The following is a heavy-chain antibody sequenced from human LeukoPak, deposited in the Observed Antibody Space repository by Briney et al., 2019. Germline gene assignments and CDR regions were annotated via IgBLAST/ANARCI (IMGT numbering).Heavy chain of an antibody. Sequence: ASVKVSCKASGYTFTSYAMNWVRQAPGQGLEWMGWINTNTGNPTYAQGFTGRFVFSLDTSVSTAYLQISSLKAEDTAVYYCARSHWGPYGSRIANWFDPWGQGTLVTVSS. V-gene: IGHV7-4-1*02. CDR1: GYTFTSYA. J-gene: IGHJ5*02. D-gene: IGHD6-13*01. CDR3: ARSHWGPYGSRIANWFDP. CDR2: INTNTGNP.